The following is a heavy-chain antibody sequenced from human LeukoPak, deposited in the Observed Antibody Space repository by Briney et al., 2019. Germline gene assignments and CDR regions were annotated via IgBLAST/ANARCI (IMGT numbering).Heavy chain of an antibody. CDR2: INHSGST. Sequence: LETLSLTCAVYGGSFSGYYWSWIRQPPGKGLEWIGEINHSGSTNYNPSLKSRVTISVDTSKNQFSLKLSSVTAADTAVYYCARKETRTVPGAFDIWGQGTMVTVSS. J-gene: IGHJ3*02. CDR3: ARKETRTVPGAFDI. V-gene: IGHV4-34*01. D-gene: IGHD6-6*01. CDR1: GGSFSGYY.